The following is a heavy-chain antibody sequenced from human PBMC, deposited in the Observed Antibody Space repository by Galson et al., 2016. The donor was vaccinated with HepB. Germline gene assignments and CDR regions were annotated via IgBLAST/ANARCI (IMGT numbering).Heavy chain of an antibody. CDR3: AGRSQRGWA. J-gene: IGHJ1*01. CDR2: IYPGDSDT. D-gene: IGHD6-19*01. V-gene: IGHV5-51*01. CDR1: GYSSPSYW. Sequence: QSGAEVKKTGESLKISCKGSGYSSPSYWIGWVRQMPGKGLEQMAIIYPGDSDTRYSPSFQGRVTISVDKSISTAYLHWSSLKPSDTAIYYCAGRSQRGWAWGQGTLVTVSS.